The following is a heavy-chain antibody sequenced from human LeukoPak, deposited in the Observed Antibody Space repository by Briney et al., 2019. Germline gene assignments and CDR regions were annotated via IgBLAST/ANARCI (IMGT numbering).Heavy chain of an antibody. CDR3: ARGLLRRNDAFDI. D-gene: IGHD2-15*01. Sequence: GGSLRLSCAASGFTFSSYSMNWVRQAPGKGLEWVSYISSSSSTIYYADSVKGRFTISRDNAKNSLYLQMNSLGAEDTAVYYCARGLLRRNDAFDIWGQGTMVTVSS. V-gene: IGHV3-48*01. J-gene: IGHJ3*02. CDR2: ISSSSSTI. CDR1: GFTFSSYS.